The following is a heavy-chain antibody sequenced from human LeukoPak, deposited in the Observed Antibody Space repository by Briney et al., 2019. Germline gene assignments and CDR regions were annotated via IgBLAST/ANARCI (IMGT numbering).Heavy chain of an antibody. CDR2: INGDGSST. J-gene: IGHJ3*02. Sequence: GGSLRLSYAASGFTINSYWVHLGRQAPGEGVGWVSRINGDGSSTTYADAVKGRFTISRDNAKNTLYLQMSSLRAEDTAVYYCARRGLVPAFDIWGQGTMVTVAS. V-gene: IGHV3-74*01. CDR1: GFTINSYW. D-gene: IGHD2-2*01. CDR3: ARRGLVPAFDI.